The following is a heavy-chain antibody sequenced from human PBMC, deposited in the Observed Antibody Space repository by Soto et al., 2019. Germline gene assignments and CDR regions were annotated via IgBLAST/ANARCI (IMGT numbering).Heavy chain of an antibody. D-gene: IGHD3-16*02. V-gene: IGHV4-34*01. CDR3: ARGGYLPRRSKVDY. CDR2: INHSGST. J-gene: IGHJ4*02. Sequence: SETLSLTCAVYGGSFSGYYWSWIRQPPGKGLEWIGEINHSGSTNYNPSLKSRVTISVDTSKNQFSLKLSSVTAADTAVYYCARGGYLPRRSKVDYWGQGTLVTVSS. CDR1: GGSFSGYY.